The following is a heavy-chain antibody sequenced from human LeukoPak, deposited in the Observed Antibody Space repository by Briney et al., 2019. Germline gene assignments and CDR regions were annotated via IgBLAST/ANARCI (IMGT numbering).Heavy chain of an antibody. CDR1: GFTLSSYA. V-gene: IGHV3-23*01. Sequence: SGGSLRLSCAASGFTLSSYAMSWVRQAPGKGREGVSAISGSGGSTYYADSVKGRFTISRDNSNNTLYLQMNSLRAEDTAVYYCAKDRGYSSQYNWFDPWGQGTLVTVSS. CDR2: ISGSGGST. D-gene: IGHD5-18*01. J-gene: IGHJ5*02. CDR3: AKDRGYSSQYNWFDP.